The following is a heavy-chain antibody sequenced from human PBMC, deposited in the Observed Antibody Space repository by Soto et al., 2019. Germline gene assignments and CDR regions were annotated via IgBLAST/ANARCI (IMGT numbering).Heavy chain of an antibody. CDR2: IIPILGIA. J-gene: IGHJ4*02. V-gene: IGHV1-69*08. CDR3: ARDRESRRYFDWE. D-gene: IGHD3-9*01. Sequence: QVQLVQSGAEVKKPGSSVKVSCKASGGTFSSYIISWVRQAPGQGLEWMGRIIPILGIANYAQKFQGRVTISADKSTSTAYTELSSLRSEDTAVYYCARDRESRRYFDWEWGQGTLVTVSS. CDR1: GGTFSSYI.